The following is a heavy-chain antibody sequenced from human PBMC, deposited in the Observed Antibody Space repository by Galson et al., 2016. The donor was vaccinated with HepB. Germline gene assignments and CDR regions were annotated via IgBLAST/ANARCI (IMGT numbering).Heavy chain of an antibody. CDR3: AVGGHVDY. CDR2: IEFDGNEK. Sequence: SLRLSCAASGFTFSTYAMTWVRQARGKGLEWVANIEFDGNEKDYVDSVKGRFTISRDNAKNSLYLQMNSLRVDDTAVYYCAVGGHVDYCGQGTLVTVSS. D-gene: IGHD1-26*01. J-gene: IGHJ4*02. CDR1: GFTFSTYA. V-gene: IGHV3-7*03.